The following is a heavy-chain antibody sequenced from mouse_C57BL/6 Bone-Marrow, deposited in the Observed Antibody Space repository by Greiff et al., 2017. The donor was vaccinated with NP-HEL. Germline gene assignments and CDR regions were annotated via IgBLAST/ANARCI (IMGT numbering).Heavy chain of an antibody. Sequence: EVKVVESGGGLVKPGGSLKLSCAASGFTFSSYTMSWVRQTPEKRLEWVATISGGGGNTYYPDSVKGRFTISRDNAKNTLYLQMSSLRSEDTALYYCARSLYDYEAWFAYWGQGTLVTVSA. CDR1: GFTFSSYT. CDR3: ARSLYDYEAWFAY. V-gene: IGHV5-9*01. CDR2: ISGGGGNT. D-gene: IGHD2-4*01. J-gene: IGHJ3*01.